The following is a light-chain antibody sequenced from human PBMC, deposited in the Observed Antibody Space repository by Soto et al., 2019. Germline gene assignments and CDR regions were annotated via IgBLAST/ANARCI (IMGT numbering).Light chain of an antibody. Sequence: IEMTQSPATLSVSPGERATLSCRASLSVSSNLAWYQQKPGQAPRLLIYDASRRATGIPERFSGSGSGTDFTLTINRLEPEDFAVYYCQQYGSSPTFGLGTKVDIK. CDR3: QQYGSSPT. CDR2: DAS. V-gene: IGKV3-20*01. J-gene: IGKJ1*01. CDR1: LSVSSN.